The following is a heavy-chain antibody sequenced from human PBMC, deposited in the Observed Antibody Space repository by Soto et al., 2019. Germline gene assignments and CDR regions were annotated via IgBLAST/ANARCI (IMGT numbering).Heavy chain of an antibody. Sequence: QVQLEQSGAELKKPGSSVKVSCKASGGPFSSYAINWVRQAPGQGLEWMGGITPIFGEPKYAQKFQGRVTITADIATSTAYMELSSLRSDDTAVYFCARGSSSSIINLFDPWGQGTLVTVSS. CDR2: ITPIFGEP. CDR1: GGPFSSYA. V-gene: IGHV1-69*06. J-gene: IGHJ5*02. D-gene: IGHD3-10*01. CDR3: ARGSSSSIINLFDP.